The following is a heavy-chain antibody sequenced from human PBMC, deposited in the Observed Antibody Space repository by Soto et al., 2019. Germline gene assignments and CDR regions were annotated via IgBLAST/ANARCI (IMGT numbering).Heavy chain of an antibody. CDR3: ARAYYDSSGPYL. CDR2: INPSGGST. Sequence: ASVKVSCKASGYTFTSYYMHWVRQAPGQGLEWMGIINPSGGSTSYAQKFQGRLTMPRDTATSTVYMEMSSLRSEDTAVYYCARAYYDSSGPYLWGQGTLVTVSS. CDR1: GYTFTSYY. D-gene: IGHD3-22*01. V-gene: IGHV1-46*01. J-gene: IGHJ4*02.